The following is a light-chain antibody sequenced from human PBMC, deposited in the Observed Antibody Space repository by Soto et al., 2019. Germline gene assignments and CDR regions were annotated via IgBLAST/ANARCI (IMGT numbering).Light chain of an antibody. CDR2: AAS. CDR1: QSIAANY. J-gene: IGKJ1*01. V-gene: IGKV3-20*01. CDR3: QQYGSSPWT. Sequence: EIVLTQSPGTLSLSPGDRATLSCRASQSIAANYLAWFQQKPGQAPRLLIYAASNRASGIPDRFIGSGSGTDFTLTISRLEPEDFAVYYCQQYGSSPWTFGRGTKVDIK.